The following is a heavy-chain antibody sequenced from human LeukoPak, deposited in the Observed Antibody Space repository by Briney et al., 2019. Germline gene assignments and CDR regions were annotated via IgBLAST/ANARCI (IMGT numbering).Heavy chain of an antibody. CDR3: ARVRYSGSYPDY. CDR2: INPNSGGT. J-gene: IGHJ4*02. V-gene: IGHV1-2*06. CDR1: GYIFTSYY. Sequence: ASVKVSCKASGYIFTSYYMHWVRQAPGQGLEWMGRINPNSGGTNYAQKFQGRVTMTRDTSISTAYMELSRLRSDDTAVYYCARVRYSGSYPDYWGQGTLVTVSS. D-gene: IGHD1-26*01.